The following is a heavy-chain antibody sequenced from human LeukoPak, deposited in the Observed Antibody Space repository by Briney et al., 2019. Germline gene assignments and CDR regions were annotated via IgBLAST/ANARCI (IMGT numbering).Heavy chain of an antibody. CDR2: ISYSGSP. CDR3: ARHTGARRIFDY. Sequence: SETLSLTCSVSVDSISYKDWSWIRQPPGKGLEWIGYISYSGSPNYNPSLKGRVTISVDTSKTQFSLKLSSVTAAYTAVYYCARHTGARRIFDYWGQGTLVTVSS. D-gene: IGHD7-27*01. V-gene: IGHV4-59*08. J-gene: IGHJ4*02. CDR1: VDSISYKD.